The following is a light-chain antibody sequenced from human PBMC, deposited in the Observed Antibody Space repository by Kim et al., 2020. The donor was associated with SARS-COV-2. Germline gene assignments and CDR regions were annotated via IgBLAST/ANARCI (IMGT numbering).Light chain of an antibody. Sequence: SYELTQPPSVSVSPGQTAIITCSGDGLGDRYTFWFQQKPGHSPVLVIYQDIKRTSGIPERFSGSNSGSTATLTISGTQAMDEADYYCQTWDSGTAVVFG. CDR1: GLGDRY. CDR2: QDI. V-gene: IGLV3-1*01. J-gene: IGLJ6*01. CDR3: QTWDSGTAVV.